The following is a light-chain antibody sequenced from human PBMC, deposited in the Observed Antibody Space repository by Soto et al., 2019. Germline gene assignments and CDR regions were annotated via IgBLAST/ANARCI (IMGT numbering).Light chain of an antibody. CDR3: QQCYSTPWT. V-gene: IGKV1-39*01. J-gene: IGKJ1*01. CDR2: AAS. Sequence: DIQMTQSPSSLSASVGDRVTITCRASQSISSYLHWYQQRPGKAPKLLIYAASNLQRGVPSRFSASGSGTDFTLTLNSLQPEDFATYYCQQCYSTPWTFGQWTKVEIK. CDR1: QSISSY.